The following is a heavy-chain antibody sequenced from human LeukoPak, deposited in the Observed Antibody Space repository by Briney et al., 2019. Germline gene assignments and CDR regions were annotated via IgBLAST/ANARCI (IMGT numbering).Heavy chain of an antibody. CDR2: ISYDGSNK. Sequence: GGSLRLSCAASGFTFSSYGMHWVRQAPGKGLEWVAGISYDGSNKYYADSVKGRFTISRDNSKNTLHLQMNSLRPEDTAVYYCARDFRDYRDYVAYFDSWGQGTLVTVSS. V-gene: IGHV3-30*03. J-gene: IGHJ4*02. CDR3: ARDFRDYRDYVAYFDS. D-gene: IGHD4-17*01. CDR1: GFTFSSYG.